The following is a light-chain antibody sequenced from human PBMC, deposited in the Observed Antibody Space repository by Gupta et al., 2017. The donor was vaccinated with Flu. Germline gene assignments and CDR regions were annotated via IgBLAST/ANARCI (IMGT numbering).Light chain of an antibody. CDR1: SFNLGGNY. CDR2: RSY. V-gene: IGLV1-47*01. J-gene: IGLJ3*02. Sequence: QSVLTQPPSASGTPGQTVTISCSGSSFNLGGNYVYWFQQLPGAAPKLLIYRSYQRPSGVPDRFSASKSGTSASLAISGLRSEDEADYYCAAWDDSLYAGVFGGGTKLTVL. CDR3: AAWDDSLYAGV.